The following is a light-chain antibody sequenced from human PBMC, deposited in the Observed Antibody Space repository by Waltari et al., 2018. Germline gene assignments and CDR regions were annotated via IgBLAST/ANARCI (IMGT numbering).Light chain of an antibody. Sequence: YVLTQPPSLSVAPGETARLTWGGDNIETKSVNWYQVKPGQAPLLVMFYDSDRPPGIPERLSGSNSGNTATLTITWVEAGDEADYHCQVLDDSNNSGVFGGGTKLTVL. V-gene: IGLV3-21*04. CDR2: YDS. J-gene: IGLJ3*02. CDR1: NIETKS. CDR3: QVLDDSNNSGV.